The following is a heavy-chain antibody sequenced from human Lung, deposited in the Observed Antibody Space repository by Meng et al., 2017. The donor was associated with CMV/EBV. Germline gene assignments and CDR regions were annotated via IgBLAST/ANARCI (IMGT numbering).Heavy chain of an antibody. Sequence: LTYAASVFTFSSYGMHWVRQAPGKGLEWVAVIWYDGSNKYYADSVKGRFTISRDNAKNSLYLQMKSLRAEDTAVYYCAWTMIVVYDYWGQGTRVTVSS. V-gene: IGHV3-33*03. D-gene: IGHD3-22*01. J-gene: IGHJ4*02. CDR3: AWTMIVVYDY. CDR1: VFTFSSYG. CDR2: IWYDGSNK.